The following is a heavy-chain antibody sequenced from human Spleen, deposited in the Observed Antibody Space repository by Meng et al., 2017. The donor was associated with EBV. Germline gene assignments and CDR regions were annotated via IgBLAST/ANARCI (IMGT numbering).Heavy chain of an antibody. CDR3: ARALTVVQGMFEPLINWFDP. CDR1: GGPIRSSNW. V-gene: IGHV4-4*02. D-gene: IGHD3-10*01. Sequence: GSAPGRLEPSGPRLPTCAVSGGPIRSSNWWSWVRQPPGKGLEWIGEIYHSGSTNYNPSLKSRVTISVDKSKNQFSLKLSSVTAADTAVYYCARALTVVQGMFEPLINWFDPWGQGTLVTVSS. CDR2: IYHSGST. J-gene: IGHJ5*02.